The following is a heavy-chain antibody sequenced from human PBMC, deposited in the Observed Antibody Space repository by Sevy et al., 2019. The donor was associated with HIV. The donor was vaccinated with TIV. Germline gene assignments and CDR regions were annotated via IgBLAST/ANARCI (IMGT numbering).Heavy chain of an antibody. J-gene: IGHJ6*03. Sequence: GGSLRLSCAASGFTFSSYSMNWVRQAPGKGLEWVSSISSSSYIYYADSVKGRFTISRDNAKNSLYLQMNSLRAEDTAVYYCARGVSSWYYYYYYMDVWGKGTTVTVSS. V-gene: IGHV3-21*01. CDR1: GFTFSSYS. CDR2: ISSSSYI. D-gene: IGHD6-13*01. CDR3: ARGVSSWYYYYYYMDV.